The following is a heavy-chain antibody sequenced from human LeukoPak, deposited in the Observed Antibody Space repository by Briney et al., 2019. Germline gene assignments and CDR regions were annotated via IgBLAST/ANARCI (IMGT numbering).Heavy chain of an antibody. Sequence: ASVKVSCTASGYTFTGYYMHWVRQAPGQGLEWMGWINPNSGGTNYAQKFQGWVTMTRDTSISTAYMELSRLRSDDTAVYYCARGEDSGSYFGIDYWGQGTLVTVSS. CDR2: INPNSGGT. CDR1: GYTFTGYY. CDR3: ARGEDSGSYFGIDY. D-gene: IGHD1-26*01. V-gene: IGHV1-2*04. J-gene: IGHJ4*02.